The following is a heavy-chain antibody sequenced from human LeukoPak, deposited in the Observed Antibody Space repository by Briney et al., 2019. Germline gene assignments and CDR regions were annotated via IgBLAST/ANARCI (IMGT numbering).Heavy chain of an antibody. J-gene: IGHJ3*02. CDR1: GFTFSSYS. V-gene: IGHV3-21*01. CDR2: ISSSSSYI. CDR3: ARGALIYYDILTGYYNADDAFDI. Sequence: PGGSLRLSCAASGFTFSSYSMNWVRQAPGKGLEWVSSISSSSSYIYYADSVKGRFTISRDNAKNSLYLQMNSLRAEDTAVYYCARGALIYYDILTGYYNADDAFDIWGRGTMVTVSS. D-gene: IGHD3-9*01.